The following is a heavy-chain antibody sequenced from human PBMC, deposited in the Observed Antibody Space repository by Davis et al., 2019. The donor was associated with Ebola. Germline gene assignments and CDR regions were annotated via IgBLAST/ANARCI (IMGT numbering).Heavy chain of an antibody. V-gene: IGHV1-18*01. CDR1: GYNFKKYG. D-gene: IGHD3-10*01. CDR3: ARDRDWFGVCHAPDV. CDR2: ISGYNGNI. Sequence: AASVKVSCKVSGYNFKKYGISWVRQAPGERLEWMGWISGYNGNIGYAQKFQDRVTLTADTSTNTAYLELRSLASDDTAVYYCARDRDWFGVCHAPDVWGQGTLVTVAS. J-gene: IGHJ3*01.